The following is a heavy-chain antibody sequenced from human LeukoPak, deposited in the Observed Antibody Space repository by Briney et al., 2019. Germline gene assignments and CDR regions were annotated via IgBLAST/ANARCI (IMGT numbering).Heavy chain of an antibody. CDR3: ARDRSTGTTLRNYYFDS. D-gene: IGHD1-7*01. J-gene: IGHJ4*02. CDR1: GFTFSSYS. CDR2: ISSSSSYI. Sequence: VGSLRLSCAASGFTFSSYSMNWVRQAPGKGLEWVSSISSSSSYIYYADSVKGRFTISRDNAKNSLYLQMNSLRAEDTAVYYCARDRSTGTTLRNYYFDSWGQGTLVTVSS. V-gene: IGHV3-21*01.